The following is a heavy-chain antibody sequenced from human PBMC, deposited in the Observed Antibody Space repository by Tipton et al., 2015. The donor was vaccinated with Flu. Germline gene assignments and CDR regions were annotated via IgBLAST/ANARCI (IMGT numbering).Heavy chain of an antibody. V-gene: IGHV3-23*01. CDR3: AKKDLRGTGGWFGAFDL. J-gene: IGHJ3*01. Sequence: GSLRLSCAVSRFIFSNYAMSWVRQAPGKGLEWVSGISGSGGSTHYADSVKGRFTISRDNSKNTLYLQMNSLRVEDTAVYYCAKKDLRGTGGWFGAFDLWGQGTMVTVSS. D-gene: IGHD6-19*01. CDR2: ISGSGGST. CDR1: RFIFSNYA.